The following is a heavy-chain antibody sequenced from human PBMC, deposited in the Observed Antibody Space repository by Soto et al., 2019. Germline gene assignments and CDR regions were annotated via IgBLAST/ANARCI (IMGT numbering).Heavy chain of an antibody. CDR2: IIPIFGTA. J-gene: IGHJ4*02. CDR3: ALLVVVAATTGDYYDY. D-gene: IGHD2-15*01. CDR1: GGTFSSYA. Sequence: SVKVSCKASGGTFSSYAISWVRQAPGQGLEWMGGIIPIFGTANYAQKFQGRVTVTTDESTSTAYMELRSLRSDDTAVYYCALLVVVAATTGDYYDYWGQGTLVTVSS. V-gene: IGHV1-69*05.